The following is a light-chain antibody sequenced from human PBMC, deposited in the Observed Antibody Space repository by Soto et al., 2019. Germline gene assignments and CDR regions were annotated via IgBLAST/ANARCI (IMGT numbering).Light chain of an antibody. Sequence: EIVLTQSPGTLCLSPGERPTLSCRASQSVRSDYLAWYQQKPGQAPRLHIYGASTRATGIPDRFTGSGSGTDFTLTISRLEPEDFAVYYCQQYGSSPRTFGQGTKVDIK. V-gene: IGKV3-20*01. CDR1: QSVRSDY. J-gene: IGKJ1*01. CDR2: GAS. CDR3: QQYGSSPRT.